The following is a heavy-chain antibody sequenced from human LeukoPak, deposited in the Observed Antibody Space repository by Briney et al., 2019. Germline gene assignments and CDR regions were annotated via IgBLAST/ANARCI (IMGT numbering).Heavy chain of an antibody. V-gene: IGHV1-69*04. J-gene: IGHJ4*02. Sequence: ASVKVSCKASGGTFSSYAISWVRQAPGQGLEWMGRIIPTLGIANYAQKFQGRVTITADKSTSTAYMELSSLRSEDTAVYYCARRSGYDYFDYWGQGTLVTVSS. CDR1: GGTFSSYA. CDR3: ARRSGYDYFDY. CDR2: IIPTLGIA. D-gene: IGHD5-12*01.